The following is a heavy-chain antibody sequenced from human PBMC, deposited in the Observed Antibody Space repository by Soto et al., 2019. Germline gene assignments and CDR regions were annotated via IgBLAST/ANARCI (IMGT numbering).Heavy chain of an antibody. D-gene: IGHD3-22*01. V-gene: IGHV1-18*04. Sequence: ASVKVSCKASGYTFTSYGISWVRQAPGQGLEWMGWISAYNGNTNYAQKLQGRVTMTTDTSTSTAYMELRSLISDDTAVYYCARDTMDYYGSSGYYHDLWGQGTLVTVSS. CDR1: GYTFTSYG. CDR2: ISAYNGNT. CDR3: ARDTMDYYGSSGYYHDL. J-gene: IGHJ5*02.